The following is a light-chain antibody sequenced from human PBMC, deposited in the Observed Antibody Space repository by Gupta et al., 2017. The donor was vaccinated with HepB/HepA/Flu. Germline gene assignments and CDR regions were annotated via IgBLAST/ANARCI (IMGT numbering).Light chain of an antibody. V-gene: IGLV2-14*03. J-gene: IGLJ1*01. Sequence: QSAQTQPASVSGSPGQSITISCTGTSSDVGTYNYVSWYQQHPGKAPKLVIYDVSNRPSGISYRFSGSKSGNTASLTISGLQAEDEADYYCNSYTTSSTRVFGTGTKVTVL. CDR2: DVS. CDR1: SSDVGTYNY. CDR3: NSYTTSSTRV.